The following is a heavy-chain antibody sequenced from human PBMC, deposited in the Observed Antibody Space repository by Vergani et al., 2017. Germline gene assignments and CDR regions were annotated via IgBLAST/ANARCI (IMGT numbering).Heavy chain of an antibody. Sequence: EVMLVQSGAEVKKPGASLKISCKYSESSFISNEIAWLRQMSGKGLQWMGNINPIDSKIAYSPSFQGQAIMSLDKSITTAYLQWRSLKASDTAIYYCTRHVPCGDGACLHFDHWGQGTQVTVSS. V-gene: IGHV5-51*01. CDR3: TRHVPCGDGACLHFDH. CDR1: ESSFISNE. D-gene: IGHD2-21*01. J-gene: IGHJ4*02. CDR2: INPIDSKI.